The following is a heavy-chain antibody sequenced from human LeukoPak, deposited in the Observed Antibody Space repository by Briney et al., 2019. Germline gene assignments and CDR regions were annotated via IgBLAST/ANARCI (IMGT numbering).Heavy chain of an antibody. J-gene: IGHJ5*02. V-gene: IGHV3-23*01. Sequence: GGSLRLSCAASGFTFSSYAMSWVRQAPGKGLEWVSGISGSGGNTYYADSVKGRFTISRDNSKNTLYLQMNSLRAEDTAVYYCANRGGYSSSFGIWFDPWGQGTLVTVSS. CDR2: ISGSGGNT. D-gene: IGHD6-6*01. CDR1: GFTFSSYA. CDR3: ANRGGYSSSFGIWFDP.